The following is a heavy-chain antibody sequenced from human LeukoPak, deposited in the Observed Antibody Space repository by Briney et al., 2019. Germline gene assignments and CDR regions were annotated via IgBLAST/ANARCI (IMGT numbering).Heavy chain of an antibody. V-gene: IGHV3-21*01. CDR1: GFTFSSYS. D-gene: IGHD6-13*01. CDR3: ARDWGSSWSKERSFDY. CDR2: ISSSSSYI. Sequence: SGGSLRLSCAASGFTFSSYSMNWVRQAPGKGLEWVSSISSSSSYIYYADSVKGRFTISRDNAKNSLYLQMNSLRAEDTAVYYCARDWGSSWSKERSFDYWGQGTLVTVSS. J-gene: IGHJ4*02.